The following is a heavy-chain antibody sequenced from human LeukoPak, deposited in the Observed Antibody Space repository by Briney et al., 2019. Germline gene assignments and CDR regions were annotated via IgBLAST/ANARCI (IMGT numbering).Heavy chain of an antibody. V-gene: IGHV4-39*01. CDR3: ARLDPNGGDAY. Sequence: PSETLSLTCTVSIGSIGGSSYSWGWLRQPPGKGLEWIGNIHYKGTTYNNPSLRSRVTISVDTSKNQFSLNLNSMTASDTGVYYCARLDPNGGDAYWGQGTLVTVSS. D-gene: IGHD2-21*01. J-gene: IGHJ4*02. CDR2: IHYKGTT. CDR1: IGSIGGSSYS.